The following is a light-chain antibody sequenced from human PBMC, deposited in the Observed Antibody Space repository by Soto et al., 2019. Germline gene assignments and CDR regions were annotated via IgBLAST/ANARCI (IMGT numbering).Light chain of an antibody. CDR2: KIS. CDR1: QSLVHGDGNTY. J-gene: IGKJ1*01. V-gene: IGKV2-24*01. CDR3: LQSNQFPWT. Sequence: DIVMTQTPLSSPVTLGQPASISCRSSQSLVHGDGNTYLSLLQQRPGQPPRLLIYKISNRFSGVTSIFSGSGARTYIPLKISRVEAEDAGDYYCLQSNQFPWTFGQGTKVEIK.